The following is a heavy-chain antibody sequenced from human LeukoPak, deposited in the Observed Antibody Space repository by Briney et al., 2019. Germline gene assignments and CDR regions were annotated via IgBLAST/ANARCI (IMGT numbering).Heavy chain of an antibody. CDR2: ISSSGTYV. V-gene: IGHV3-21*01. D-gene: IGHD3-9*01. CDR3: ARASSKQLAGYLPDGFDI. CDR1: GFTFSSYS. J-gene: IGHJ3*02. Sequence: GGSLRLSCAASGFTFSSYSMNWVRKAPGKGLEWVSSISSSGTYVYYADSVKGRFTISRDNAKNSLSLQMNSLRADDAAVYYCARASSKQLAGYLPDGFDIWGQGTMVTVSS.